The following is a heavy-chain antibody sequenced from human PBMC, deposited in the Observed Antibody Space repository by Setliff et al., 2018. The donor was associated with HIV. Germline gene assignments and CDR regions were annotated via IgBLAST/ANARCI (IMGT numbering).Heavy chain of an antibody. CDR2: MTASGSNI. Sequence: GGSLRLSCAASGFTFSIYEMNWVRQAPGKGLEWVSYMTASGSNIYYADSVKGRFTISRDNAKNSLYLQMNSLRAEDTAIYYCARDLRSSHGSPNYFDYWGRGALVTVSS. V-gene: IGHV3-48*03. CDR1: GFTFSIYE. D-gene: IGHD2-15*01. J-gene: IGHJ4*02. CDR3: ARDLRSSHGSPNYFDY.